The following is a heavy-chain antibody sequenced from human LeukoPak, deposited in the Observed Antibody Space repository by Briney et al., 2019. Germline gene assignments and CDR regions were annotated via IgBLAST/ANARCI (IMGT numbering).Heavy chain of an antibody. CDR3: ARAGYSSSWYVSPFDY. D-gene: IGHD6-13*01. CDR2: ISAYNGNT. V-gene: IGHV1-18*01. Sequence: ASVKVPCKASGYTFTSYGISWVRQAPGQGLEWMGWISAYNGNTNYAQKLQGRVTMTTDTSTSTAYMELRSLRSDDTAVYYCARAGYSSSWYVSPFDYWGQGTLVTVSS. CDR1: GYTFTSYG. J-gene: IGHJ4*02.